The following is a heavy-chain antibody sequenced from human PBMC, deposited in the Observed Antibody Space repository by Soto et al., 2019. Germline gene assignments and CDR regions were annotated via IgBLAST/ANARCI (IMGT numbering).Heavy chain of an antibody. CDR2: ISSSGSPI. CDR3: ARDWGLELVPKSDAFDM. V-gene: IGHV3-11*01. CDR1: GFTFSDYY. Sequence: QVQLVESGGGLVKPEGSLRLSCAASGFTFSDYYMSWIRQAPGKGLEWVAYISSSGSPIYYADSVKGRFTISRDNAQNSLYLQMNSLRAEDTAVDYCARDWGLELVPKSDAFDMWGQGTMVTVSS. D-gene: IGHD1-7*01. J-gene: IGHJ3*02.